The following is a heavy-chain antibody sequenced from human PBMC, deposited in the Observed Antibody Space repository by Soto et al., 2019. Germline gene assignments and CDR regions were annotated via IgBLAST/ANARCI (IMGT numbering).Heavy chain of an antibody. V-gene: IGHV1-18*01. CDR2: INTYNGNT. Sequence: QVQLVQSGAEVKNPGASVKVSCKASGYTFTRYGIGWARQAPGQGLEWMGWINTYNGNTNYAQNVQGRVTLTTDTSTSPAYRELRSLRSNDTAIYYCAMVDVYVTPSPQDVWGQGTTVIVSS. J-gene: IGHJ6*02. D-gene: IGHD3-16*01. CDR3: AMVDVYVTPSPQDV. CDR1: GYTFTRYG.